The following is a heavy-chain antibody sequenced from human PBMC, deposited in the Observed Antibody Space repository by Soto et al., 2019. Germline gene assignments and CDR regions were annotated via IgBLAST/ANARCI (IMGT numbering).Heavy chain of an antibody. CDR1: GGSFSGYY. D-gene: IGHD2-8*01. J-gene: IGHJ5*02. V-gene: IGHV4-34*01. CDR3: ARGGGVYAYNWFDP. Sequence: SETLSLTCAVYGGSFSGYYWSWVRQPPGKGLEWIGEINHSGSTNYNPSLKSRVTISVDTSKNQFSLKLSSVTAADTAVYYCARGGGVYAYNWFDPWGQGTLVTVSS. CDR2: INHSGST.